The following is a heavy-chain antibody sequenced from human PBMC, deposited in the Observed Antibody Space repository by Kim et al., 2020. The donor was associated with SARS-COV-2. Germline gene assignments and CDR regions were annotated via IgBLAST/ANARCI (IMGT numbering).Heavy chain of an antibody. CDR1: GFPFSAYD. J-gene: IGHJ5*02. V-gene: IGHV3-21*01. CDR2: IRADSSSM. CDR3: AADLNWADH. D-gene: IGHD3-16*01. Sequence: GGSLRLSCAASGFPFSAYDMTWVRQAPGKGLQWVSSIRADSSSMSYADSVRGRFTISRDNDKKFLYLQMNSLRAEDTAVYYCAADLNWADHWGQGSLVTVSS.